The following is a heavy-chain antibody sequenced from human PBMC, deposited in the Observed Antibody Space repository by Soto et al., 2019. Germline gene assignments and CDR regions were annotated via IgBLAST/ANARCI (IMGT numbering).Heavy chain of an antibody. V-gene: IGHV1-46*03. J-gene: IGHJ4*02. CDR2: INPSGGST. CDR3: ARDFGYYDGSGSYYNSRYPDY. Sequence: ASVKVSCKASGYTFTSYYMHWVRQAPGQGLEWMGIINPSGGSTSYAQKFQGRVTMTRDTSTSTVYMELSSLRSEDTAVYYCARDFGYYDGSGSYYNSRYPDYWGQGTLVTVSS. CDR1: GYTFTSYY. D-gene: IGHD3-10*01.